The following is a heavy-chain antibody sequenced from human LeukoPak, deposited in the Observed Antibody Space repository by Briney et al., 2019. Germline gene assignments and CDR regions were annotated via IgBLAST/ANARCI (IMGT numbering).Heavy chain of an antibody. CDR2: ISAYNGNT. CDR3: ATSYTPTHSPGPLWFGDPYGGYMDV. Sequence: ASVKVSCKASGYTFTSYGISWVRQAPGQGLEWMGWISAYNGNTNYAQKLQGRVTMTTDTSTSTAYMELRSLRSDDTAVYYCATSYTPTHSPGPLWFGDPYGGYMDVWGKGTTVTISS. D-gene: IGHD3-10*01. J-gene: IGHJ6*03. CDR1: GYTFTSYG. V-gene: IGHV1-18*01.